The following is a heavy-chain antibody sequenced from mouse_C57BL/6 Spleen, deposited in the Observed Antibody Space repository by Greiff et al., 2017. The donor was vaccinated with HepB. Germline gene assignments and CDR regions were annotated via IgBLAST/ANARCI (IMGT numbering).Heavy chain of an antibody. CDR3: AREDGSRENHWYFDV. CDR1: GYAFSSSW. J-gene: IGHJ1*03. Sequence: QVQLQQSGPELVKPGASVKISCKASGYAFSSSWMNWVKQRPGKGLEWIGRIYPGDGDTNYNGKFKGKATLTADKSSSTAYMQLSSLTSEDSAVYVCAREDGSRENHWYFDVWGTGTTVTVSS. D-gene: IGHD1-1*01. CDR2: IYPGDGDT. V-gene: IGHV1-82*01.